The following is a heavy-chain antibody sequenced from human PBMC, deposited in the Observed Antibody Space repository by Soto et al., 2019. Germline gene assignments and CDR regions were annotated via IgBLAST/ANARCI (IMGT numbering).Heavy chain of an antibody. V-gene: IGHV4-38-2*01. J-gene: IGHJ4*02. CDR2: ISYSGQM. CDR1: VYSITSVYY. CDR3: TRGAGAPWVRFDY. Sequence: SETLSLTCDFSVYSITSVYYCCWIQQPPVKVLEWLGSISYSGQMFYKSSLASRISIAVDTSKNQFSLRLTSVSAADTALYYCTRGAGAPWVRFDYRGQGSRVTVSS. D-gene: IGHD3-22*01.